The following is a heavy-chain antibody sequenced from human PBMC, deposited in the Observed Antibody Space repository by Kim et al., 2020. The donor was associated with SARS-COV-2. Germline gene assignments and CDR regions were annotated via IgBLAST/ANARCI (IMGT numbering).Heavy chain of an antibody. V-gene: IGHV1-18*01. CDR3: AAGTNGNDY. CDR2: NT. J-gene: IGHJ4*02. Sequence: NTNYAQKLQGRVTMTTDTSTSTAYMELRSLRSDDTAVYYCAAGTNGNDYWGQGTLVTVSS.